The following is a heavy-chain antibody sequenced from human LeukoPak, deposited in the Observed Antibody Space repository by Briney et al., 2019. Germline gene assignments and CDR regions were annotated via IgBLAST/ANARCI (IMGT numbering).Heavy chain of an antibody. J-gene: IGHJ4*02. CDR2: ISSSSSTI. CDR3: ARDDKGGGHPTTVTTEPFDY. CDR1: GFTFSSYS. D-gene: IGHD4-17*01. V-gene: IGHV3-48*01. Sequence: PGGSLRLSCAASGFTFSSYSMNWVRQAPGKGLEWVSYISSSSSTIYYAGSVKGRFTISRDNAKSSLYLQMNSLRAEDTAVYYCARDDKGGGHPTTVTTEPFDYWGQGTLVTVSS.